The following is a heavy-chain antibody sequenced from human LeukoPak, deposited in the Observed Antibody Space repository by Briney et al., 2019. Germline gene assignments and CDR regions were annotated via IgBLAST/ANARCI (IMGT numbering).Heavy chain of an antibody. CDR1: GFTFSTYA. Sequence: GGSLRLSCAASGFTFSTYAMTWVRQAPGKGLEWVSSITGTGDGTSSADSVKGRFTISRDSSKHTLYLQMNSLRVEDTAVYYCARIYGSGSFWDYWGQGTLVTVSS. V-gene: IGHV3-23*01. J-gene: IGHJ4*02. CDR3: ARIYGSGSFWDY. D-gene: IGHD3-10*01. CDR2: ITGTGDGT.